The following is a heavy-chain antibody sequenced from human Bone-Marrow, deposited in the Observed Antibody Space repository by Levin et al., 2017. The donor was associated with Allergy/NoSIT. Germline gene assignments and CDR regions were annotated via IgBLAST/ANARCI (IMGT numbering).Heavy chain of an antibody. D-gene: IGHD3-9*01. CDR1: GFTFSNFW. CDR2: IDNYGAVT. Sequence: TGGSLRLSCAASGFTFSNFWMHWVRQVPGKGLVWVSRIDNYGAVTEYADSVKGRFTISRDNAKNTLYLQMNSLRAEDTAVYYCASTLYDISTGLYGVDVWGQGTTVTVAS. J-gene: IGHJ6*02. V-gene: IGHV3-74*01. CDR3: ASTLYDISTGLYGVDV.